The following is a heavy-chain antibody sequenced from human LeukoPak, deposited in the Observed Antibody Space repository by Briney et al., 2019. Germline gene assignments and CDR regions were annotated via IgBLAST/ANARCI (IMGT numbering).Heavy chain of an antibody. D-gene: IGHD5-24*01. V-gene: IGHV1-8*03. CDR3: ARGATTADAFDI. J-gene: IGHJ3*02. CDR1: GYTFTSYD. Sequence: GASVKVSCKASGYTFTSYDINWVRQATGQGLEWMGWMNPNSGNTGYTQKFQGRVTITRNTSISTAYMELSSLRPEDTAVYYCARGATTADAFDIWGQGTMVTISS. CDR2: MNPNSGNT.